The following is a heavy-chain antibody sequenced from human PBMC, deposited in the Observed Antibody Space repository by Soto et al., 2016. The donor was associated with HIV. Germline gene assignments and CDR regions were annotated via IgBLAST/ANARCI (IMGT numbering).Heavy chain of an antibody. D-gene: IGHD3-10*01. V-gene: IGHV1-8*01. J-gene: IGHJ4*03. CDR1: RYIFTSYD. CDR2: VNPNSGNT. CDR3: ARGGALDY. Sequence: QVQLVQSGAEVKKPGASVRVSCKASRYIFTSYDINWVRQASGQGLEWMGWVNPNSGNTGYAQKFQGRVTITRNTSISTAYMELTSLTYDDTAVYYCARGGALDYWGREPGHRLL.